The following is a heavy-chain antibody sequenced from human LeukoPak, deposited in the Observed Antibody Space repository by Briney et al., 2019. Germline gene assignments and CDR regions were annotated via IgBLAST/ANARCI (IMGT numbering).Heavy chain of an antibody. J-gene: IGHJ5*02. CDR1: GYSISSGYY. D-gene: IGHD5-24*01. CDR3: ARSTLTINWFDA. CDR2: IYHSGST. Sequence: PSETLSLTCAVSGYSISSGYYWGWIRQPPVKGLEWIGSIYHSGSTYYNPSLKSRVTISVDTSKNQFSLKLSSVTAADTAVYYCARSTLTINWFDAWGPGTLVTVSS. V-gene: IGHV4-38-2*01.